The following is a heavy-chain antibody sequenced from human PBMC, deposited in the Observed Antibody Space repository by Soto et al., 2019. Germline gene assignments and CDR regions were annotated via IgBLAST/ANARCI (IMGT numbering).Heavy chain of an antibody. CDR3: ARGVNVLRFLEWLRYYYMDV. Sequence: ASVKVSCKASGYTFTSYAMHWVRQAPGQRLEWMGWIDAGNGNTKYSQKFQGRVTITRDTSASTAYMELSSLRSEDTAVYYCARGVNVLRFLEWLRYYYMDVWGKGTTVTVS. CDR2: IDAGNGNT. V-gene: IGHV1-3*01. CDR1: GYTFTSYA. D-gene: IGHD3-3*01. J-gene: IGHJ6*03.